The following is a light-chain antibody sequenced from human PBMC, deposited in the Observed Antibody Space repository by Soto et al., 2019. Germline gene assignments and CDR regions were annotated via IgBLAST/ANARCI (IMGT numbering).Light chain of an antibody. Sequence: EIVLTQSPGTLSLSPGERATLSCRASQSVSSSYLAWYQQKPGQDHRLLIYDASSRATGITDRLSGSGSGKDFTLTIRRLEPEEFAVYYCQKYGNSPLTFGGGTKVDIK. J-gene: IGKJ4*01. V-gene: IGKV3-20*01. CDR2: DAS. CDR1: QSVSSSY. CDR3: QKYGNSPLT.